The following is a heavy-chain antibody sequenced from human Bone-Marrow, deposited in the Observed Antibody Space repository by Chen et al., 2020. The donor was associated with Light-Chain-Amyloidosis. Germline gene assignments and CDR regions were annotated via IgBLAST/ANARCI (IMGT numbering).Heavy chain of an antibody. CDR2: FDYNSGRK. CDR1: AFTYKKWA. V-gene: IGHV3-9*01. CDR3: TQDGVPGGADF. Sequence: EVQMVESGGGLVQPGRSLRLSCVPSAFTYKKWAIHWVRQAPGKGLEWVSGFDYNSGRKDYADSVRGRFTVSSDSSKNSLFLEMNSLRVEDTALYYCTQDGVPGGADFWGPGTMVTVSS. J-gene: IGHJ4*02. D-gene: IGHD1-1*01.